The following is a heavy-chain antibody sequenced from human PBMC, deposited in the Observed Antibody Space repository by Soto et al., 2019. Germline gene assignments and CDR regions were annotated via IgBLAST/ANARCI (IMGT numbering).Heavy chain of an antibody. V-gene: IGHV5-51*01. CDR3: ATGVELSSPYYYYYMDV. CDR1: GYSFTSYW. Sequence: GESLKISCKGSGYSFTSYWIGWVRQMPGKGLEWMGIIYPGDSDTRYSPSSQGQVTISADKSISTAYLQWSSLKASDTAMYYCATGVELSSPYYYYYMDVWGKGTTVTVSS. D-gene: IGHD1-7*01. CDR2: IYPGDSDT. J-gene: IGHJ6*03.